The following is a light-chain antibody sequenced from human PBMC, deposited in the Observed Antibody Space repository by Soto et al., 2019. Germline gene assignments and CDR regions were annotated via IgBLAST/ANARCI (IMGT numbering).Light chain of an antibody. CDR2: AAS. Sequence: DIEMTQSPSSLSASVGDRVTITCRARQGISNYLAWYQQRPGKVPKLLIYAASTLQSGVPSRFSGSGSGTDFTLTISILQPEDVATYYCQKYDSAPWTFGQGTEEEIK. CDR3: QKYDSAPWT. V-gene: IGKV1-27*01. CDR1: QGISNY. J-gene: IGKJ1*01.